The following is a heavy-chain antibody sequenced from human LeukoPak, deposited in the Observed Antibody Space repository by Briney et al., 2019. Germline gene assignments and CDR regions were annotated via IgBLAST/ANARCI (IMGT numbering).Heavy chain of an antibody. Sequence: PSETLSLTCTVSGGSISSYYWSWIRQPPGKGLEWTGYIYYSGRTNYNPSLKSRVTISVDTSKNQFSLKLSSVTAADTAVYYCARGPNRYCFDYWGQGTLVTVSS. CDR3: ARGPNRYCFDY. CDR1: GGSISSYY. J-gene: IGHJ4*02. V-gene: IGHV4-59*01. CDR2: IYYSGRT. D-gene: IGHD2/OR15-2a*01.